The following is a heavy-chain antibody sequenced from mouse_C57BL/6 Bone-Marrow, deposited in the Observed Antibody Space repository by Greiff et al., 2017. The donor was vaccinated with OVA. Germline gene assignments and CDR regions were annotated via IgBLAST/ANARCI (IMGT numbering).Heavy chain of an antibody. Sequence: VQLQQPGAELVKPGASVKMSCKASGYTFTSYWITWVKQRPGQGLEWIGDLYPGSGSTNYNEKFKSKATLTVDTSSSTAYMQLSSLTSEDSAVYYCAHDGSPHYYYAIDYWGQGTSVTVSS. CDR3: AHDGSPHYYYAIDY. V-gene: IGHV1-55*01. J-gene: IGHJ4*01. D-gene: IGHD1-1*01. CDR2: LYPGSGST. CDR1: GYTFTSYW.